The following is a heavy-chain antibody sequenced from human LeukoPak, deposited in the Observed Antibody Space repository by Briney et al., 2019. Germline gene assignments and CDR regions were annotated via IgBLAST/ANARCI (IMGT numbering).Heavy chain of an antibody. Sequence: GWGVRLSCASSGFTLDNYGMGGVGQAAWRGREGVCAIPWNGGNTYHAASVKGRFTISRDSAKNSPYLQMESVRPEDTALYYCARDFERGHDERYYFDYWGQGALVTVSS. CDR3: ARDFERGHDERYYFDY. D-gene: IGHD5-12*01. CDR1: GFTLDNYG. V-gene: IGHV3-20*04. CDR2: IPWNGGNT. J-gene: IGHJ4*02.